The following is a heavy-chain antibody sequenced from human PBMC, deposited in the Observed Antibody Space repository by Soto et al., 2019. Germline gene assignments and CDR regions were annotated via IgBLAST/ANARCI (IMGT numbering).Heavy chain of an antibody. Sequence: QVHLVQSGAEVKKPGASVKVSCEASGYTFTSYGITWVRQAPGQGLEWMGWISAHNGNTDYAQKLQGRVIVTRDTSTSTAYMERRSLISDDTAVDYGARGRYGDYWGQGALVTVSS. CDR1: GYTFTSYG. V-gene: IGHV1-18*01. D-gene: IGHD1-1*01. J-gene: IGHJ4*02. CDR2: ISAHNGNT. CDR3: ARGRYGDY.